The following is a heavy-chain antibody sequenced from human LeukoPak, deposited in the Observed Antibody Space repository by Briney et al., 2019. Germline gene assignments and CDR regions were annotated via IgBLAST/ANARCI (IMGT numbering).Heavy chain of an antibody. D-gene: IGHD3-10*01. J-gene: IGHJ4*02. CDR2: IYYSGST. Sequence: PSETLSLTCTVSGGSISSSSYYWGWIRQPPGKGLEWIGSIYYSGSTYYNPSLKSRVTISVDTSKNQFSLKLSSVTAADTAVYYCARQSMVRGVICDYWGQGTLVTVSS. CDR3: ARQSMVRGVICDY. CDR1: GGSISSSSYY. V-gene: IGHV4-39*01.